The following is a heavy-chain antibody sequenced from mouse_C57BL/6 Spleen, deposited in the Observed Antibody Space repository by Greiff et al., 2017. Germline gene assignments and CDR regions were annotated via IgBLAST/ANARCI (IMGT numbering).Heavy chain of an antibody. V-gene: IGHV1-64*01. CDR2: IHPNSGST. Sequence: VQLQQPGAELVKPGASVKLSCKASGYTFTSYWMHWVKQRPGQGLEWIGMIHPNSGSTNYNEKFKSKATLTVDKSSSTAYMQLSSLTSEDSAVYYCARRDPSYAMDYWGQGTSVTVSS. CDR3: ARRDPSYAMDY. CDR1: GYTFTSYW. J-gene: IGHJ4*01.